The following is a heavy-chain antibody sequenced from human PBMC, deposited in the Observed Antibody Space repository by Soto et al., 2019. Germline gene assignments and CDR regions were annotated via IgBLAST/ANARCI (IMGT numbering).Heavy chain of an antibody. CDR3: VSFNSGSYYNGIDY. CDR2: INHSGST. D-gene: IGHD3-10*01. J-gene: IGHJ4*02. V-gene: IGHV4-34*01. Sequence: SETLSLTSAVYGGSFSGYDWSWIRQPPGKGLEWIGEINHSGSTKNNPSLKSRVTISVDTSKNQFSLKLSSVTAADTAVYYCVSFNSGSYYNGIDYWGRGTLVTVSS. CDR1: GGSFSGYD.